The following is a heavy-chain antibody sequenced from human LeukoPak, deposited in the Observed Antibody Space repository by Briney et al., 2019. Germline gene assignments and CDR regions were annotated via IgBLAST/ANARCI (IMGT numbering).Heavy chain of an antibody. Sequence: SETLSLTCTVSGGSIRSSDYYWGWIRQPPGKGLEWVGNIYYSGSTYYNPSLESRVTISVDTSMTQFSLRLTSVTAADTAVYFCARDIGIYPHVAFDIWGQGTFVTVSS. CDR1: GGSIRSSDYY. D-gene: IGHD2-15*01. V-gene: IGHV4-39*07. J-gene: IGHJ3*02. CDR3: ARDIGIYPHVAFDI. CDR2: IYYSGST.